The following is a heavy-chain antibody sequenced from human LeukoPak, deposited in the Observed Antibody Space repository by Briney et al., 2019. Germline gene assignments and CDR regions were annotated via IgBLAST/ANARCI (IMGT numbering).Heavy chain of an antibody. Sequence: ASVKVSCKVSGYTLTELSMHWARQAPGKGLEWMGGFDPEDGETIYAQKFQGRVTMTEDTSTDTAYMELSSLRSEDTAEYYCATWTCTSCSVPYYYYGMDVWGRGTTVTVSS. D-gene: IGHD2-2*01. V-gene: IGHV1-24*01. J-gene: IGHJ6*02. CDR1: GYTLTELS. CDR3: ATWTCTSCSVPYYYYGMDV. CDR2: FDPEDGET.